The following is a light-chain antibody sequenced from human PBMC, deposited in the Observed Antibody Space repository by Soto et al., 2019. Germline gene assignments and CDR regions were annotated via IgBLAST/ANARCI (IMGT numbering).Light chain of an antibody. J-gene: IGKJ1*01. Sequence: VLSQSPGTLSLCPGERATLSCRASRSFASSYLAWYQHKPGQAPRLLMYGISRRATGIPDRFSGSGSGTDFTLTITRLEPEDFAVYYCQQYVTSSPRTFGQGTMV. CDR3: QQYVTSSPRT. CDR2: GIS. CDR1: RSFASSY. V-gene: IGKV3-20*01.